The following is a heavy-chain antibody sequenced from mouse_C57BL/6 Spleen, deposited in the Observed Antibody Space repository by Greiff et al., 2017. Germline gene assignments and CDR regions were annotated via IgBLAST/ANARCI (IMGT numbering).Heavy chain of an antibody. V-gene: IGHV1-72*01. CDR1: GYTFTSYW. D-gene: IGHD2-4*01. J-gene: IGHJ4*01. CDR2: IDPNSGGT. Sequence: QSCKASGYTFTSYWMHWVKQRPGRGLEWIGRIDPNSGGTKYNEKFKSKATLTVDKPSSTAYMQLSSLTSEDSAVYYCARSPYDYYYAMDYWGQGTSVTVSS. CDR3: ARSPYDYYYAMDY.